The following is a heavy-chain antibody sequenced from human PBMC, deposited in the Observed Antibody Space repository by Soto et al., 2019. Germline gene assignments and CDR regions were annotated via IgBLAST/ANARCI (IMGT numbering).Heavy chain of an antibody. Sequence: SEILSLTCTVSGVSISSGDYYWRWIRQHPGKGLEWIGTIYFSGTTYYSPSLKSRVTISVDTSKSQFSLKLSSVTAADTAVYYCARRDRSGFSYWLDTWGQGTLGPVS. D-gene: IGHD3-22*01. CDR2: IYFSGTT. V-gene: IGHV4-31*03. CDR1: GVSISSGDYY. CDR3: ARRDRSGFSYWLDT. J-gene: IGHJ5*02.